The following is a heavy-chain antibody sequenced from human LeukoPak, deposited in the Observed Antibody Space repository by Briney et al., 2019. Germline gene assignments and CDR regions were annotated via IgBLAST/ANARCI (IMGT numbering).Heavy chain of an antibody. CDR1: GFTSSSYG. CDR3: AKDRTGIAVGPQAPHPSDY. D-gene: IGHD6-19*01. V-gene: IGHV3-30*02. Sequence: GGSLRLSCAASGFTSSSYGMHWVRHAPGKGLEWVACIRTDGSNKNYADSVKGRFTISRDNSKNTLYLQMNSLRAEDTAVYYCAKDRTGIAVGPQAPHPSDYWGQGTLVTVSS. J-gene: IGHJ4*02. CDR2: IRTDGSNK.